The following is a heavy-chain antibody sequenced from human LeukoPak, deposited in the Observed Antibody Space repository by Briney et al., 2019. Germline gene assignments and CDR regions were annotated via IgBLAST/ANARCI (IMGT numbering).Heavy chain of an antibody. CDR2: INPSGGST. D-gene: IGHD6-13*01. J-gene: IGHJ4*02. V-gene: IGHV1-46*01. CDR3: ARDEGIAAAGTTFDY. CDR1: GYTFTSYY. Sequence: GASVTVSCKASGYTFTSYYMHWVRQAPGQGLEWMGIINPSGGSTSYAQKFQGRVTMTRDTSTSTVYMELSSLRSEDTAVYYCARDEGIAAAGTTFDYWGQGTLVTVSS.